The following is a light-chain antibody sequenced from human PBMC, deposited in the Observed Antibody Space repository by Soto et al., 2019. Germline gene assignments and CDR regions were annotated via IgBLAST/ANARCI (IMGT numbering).Light chain of an antibody. CDR3: QQYYTTPYT. CDR2: WAS. Sequence: DIVMTQSPDSLAVFLGERATINCKSSQSVLYSVNNEHCLAWYQQKPGQPPKLLISWASTRESGVPDRFSGSGSGTDFTLTISGLQAEDVALYYCQQYYTTPYTFGQGTKLEIK. J-gene: IGKJ2*01. CDR1: QSVLYSVNNEHC. V-gene: IGKV4-1*01.